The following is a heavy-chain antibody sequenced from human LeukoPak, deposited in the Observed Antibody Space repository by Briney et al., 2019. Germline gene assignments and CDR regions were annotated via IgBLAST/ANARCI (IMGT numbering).Heavy chain of an antibody. D-gene: IGHD3-22*01. V-gene: IGHV3-30*18. CDR1: GFTFSSYG. CDR2: ISYDGSNK. CDR3: AEGESGYLGVLYY. Sequence: PGGSLRLSCAASGFTFSSYGMHWVRQAPGKGLEWVAVISYDGSNKYYADSVKGRFTISRDNSKNTLYLQMNSLRAEDTAVYYCAEGESGYLGVLYYWGQGTLVTVSS. J-gene: IGHJ4*02.